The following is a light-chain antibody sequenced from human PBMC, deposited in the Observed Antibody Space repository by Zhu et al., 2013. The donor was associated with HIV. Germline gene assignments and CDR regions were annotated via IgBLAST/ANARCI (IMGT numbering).Light chain of an antibody. J-gene: IGLJ1*01. V-gene: IGLV1-51*01. CDR2: DNN. CDR1: SSNIGNNY. CDR3: SSYTSSSTYV. Sequence: QSVLTQPPSVSAAPGQKVTISCSGSSSNIGNNYVSWYQHFPGTAPKLLIYDNNKRPSGIPDRFSGSKSGNTASLTISGLQAEDEADYYCSSYTSSSTYVFGTGTKVTVL.